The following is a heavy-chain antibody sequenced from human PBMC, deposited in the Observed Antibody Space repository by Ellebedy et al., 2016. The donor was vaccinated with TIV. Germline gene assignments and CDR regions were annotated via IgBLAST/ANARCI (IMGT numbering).Heavy chain of an antibody. CDR3: TRISGSMAGTGGLDY. V-gene: IGHV3-7*03. CDR1: GFTFSSSW. Sequence: GESLKISCAASGFTFSSSWMSWVRQAPGKGLEWVANIKQDGSEKYYVDSVKGRFTISRDNAKNSLYLQMNSLRAEDTALYCCTRISGSMAGTGGLDYWGQGTLVTVSS. D-gene: IGHD6-19*01. CDR2: IKQDGSEK. J-gene: IGHJ4*02.